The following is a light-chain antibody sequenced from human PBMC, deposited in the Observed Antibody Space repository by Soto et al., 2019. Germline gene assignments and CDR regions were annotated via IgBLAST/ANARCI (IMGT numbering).Light chain of an antibody. CDR1: QSVSRC. V-gene: IGKV3-11*01. Sequence: EIVLAHSTSTLSLSPGERATLSFRVSQSVSRCLAWYQQKPGQAPRLLIYDASNRATGIPARFSGSGSGTDFTLTISSLEPEDFAVYYCQQRSNWPPLTFGGGTKVDI. CDR3: QQRSNWPPLT. CDR2: DAS. J-gene: IGKJ4*01.